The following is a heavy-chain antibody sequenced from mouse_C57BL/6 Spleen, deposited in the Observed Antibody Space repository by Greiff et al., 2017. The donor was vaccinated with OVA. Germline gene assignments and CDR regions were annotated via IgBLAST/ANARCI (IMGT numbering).Heavy chain of an antibody. D-gene: IGHD1-1*01. V-gene: IGHV5-17*01. CDR1: GFTFSDYG. CDR2: ISSGSSTI. J-gene: IGHJ3*01. Sequence: DVHLVESGGGLVKPGGSLKLSCAASGFTFSDYGMHWVRQAPEKGLEWVAYISSGSSTIYYADTVKGRFTISRDNAKNTLFLQMTSLRSEDTAMYYCARGLYYGSSAFAYWGQGTLVTVSA. CDR3: ARGLYYGSSAFAY.